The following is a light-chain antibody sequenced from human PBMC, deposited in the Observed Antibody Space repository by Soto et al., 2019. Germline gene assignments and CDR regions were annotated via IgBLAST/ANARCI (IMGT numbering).Light chain of an antibody. CDR1: SSDVGIYNL. Sequence: QSVLTQPASVSGSPGQSITISCTGTSSDVGIYNLVSWYQQHPGKGPKVIVYEGSKRPSGVSNRFSGSKSGNTASLTISGLHHEDEADYYCCSYAGSSTLYVFGTGNKVTVL. CDR3: CSYAGSSTLYV. CDR2: EGS. J-gene: IGLJ1*01. V-gene: IGLV2-23*01.